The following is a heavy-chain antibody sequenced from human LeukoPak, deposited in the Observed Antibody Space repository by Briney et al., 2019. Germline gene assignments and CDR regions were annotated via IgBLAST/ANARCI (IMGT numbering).Heavy chain of an antibody. CDR3: ARAGLWDFSDTSGYHNAAFDI. V-gene: IGHV1-2*02. Sequence: ASVKVSCKASGYTFTDYYLHWVRLAPGQGLEWMGWINPSSGGTNYAQKFQGRVTMTRDTSIGTAYMELSRLRSDDTAVYYCARAGLWDFSDTSGYHNAAFDIWGQGTMVTVSS. CDR2: INPSSGGT. D-gene: IGHD3-22*01. J-gene: IGHJ3*02. CDR1: GYTFTDYY.